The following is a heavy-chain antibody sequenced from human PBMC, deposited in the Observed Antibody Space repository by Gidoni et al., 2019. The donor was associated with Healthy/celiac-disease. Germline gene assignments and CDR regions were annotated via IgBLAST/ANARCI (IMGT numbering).Heavy chain of an antibody. CDR3: TTGTHYGDYVKVPVDY. J-gene: IGHJ4*02. CDR1: GLTVSNAW. D-gene: IGHD4-17*01. CDR2: IKSKTDGGTT. V-gene: IGHV3-15*01. Sequence: EVQLVESGGGLVKPGGSLRRSCAASGLTVSNAWMSWVRQAPGKGLEWVGRIKSKTDGGTTDYAAPVKGRFTSSRDDSKNTLYLQMNSLKTEDTAVYYCTTGTHYGDYVKVPVDYWGQGTLVTVSS.